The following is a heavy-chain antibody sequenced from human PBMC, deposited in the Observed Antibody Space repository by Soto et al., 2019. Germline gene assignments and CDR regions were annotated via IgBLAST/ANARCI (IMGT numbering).Heavy chain of an antibody. D-gene: IGHD3-10*01. CDR3: ARVAGVQAWYIDS. Sequence: QVQLVESGGGVGQPGGSLRLSCAASGFTFNSYALHWVRQAPGKGLEGVAIISYDGSKEYYADSVKGRFTISRDKSKNTLYLEMKSLRVEDTAVYYCARVAGVQAWYIDSWGQGTLVTVSS. CDR1: GFTFNSYA. J-gene: IGHJ4*02. CDR2: ISYDGSKE. V-gene: IGHV3-30*04.